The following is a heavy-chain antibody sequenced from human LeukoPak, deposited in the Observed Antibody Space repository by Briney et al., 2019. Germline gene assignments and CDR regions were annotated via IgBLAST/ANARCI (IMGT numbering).Heavy chain of an antibody. Sequence: SETLSLTCTVSGGSISSSTYYWGWIRQPPGKGLEWIGSIYYSGGTYYNPSLKSRVTISVDTSKNQFSLKLSSVTAADTAVYYCARYYYGSGSYYFFDYWGQGTLVTVSS. CDR2: IYYSGGT. CDR1: GGSISSSTYY. J-gene: IGHJ4*02. V-gene: IGHV4-39*01. D-gene: IGHD3-10*01. CDR3: ARYYYGSGSYYFFDY.